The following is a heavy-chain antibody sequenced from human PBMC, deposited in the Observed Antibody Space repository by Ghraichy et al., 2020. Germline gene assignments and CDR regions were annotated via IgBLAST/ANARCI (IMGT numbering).Heavy chain of an antibody. CDR3: AKDGSFGSGSFAFLDH. CDR1: GFTFRNFA. V-gene: IGHV3-23*01. J-gene: IGHJ4*02. Sequence: GGSLRLSCATSGFTFRNFAMIWVRQAPGKGLEWVSGISASGGTSYNADSVKSRFIISRDNSRNTLYLLMNSLRAEDTAIYFCAKDGSFGSGSFAFLDHWGQGTLVTVSS. D-gene: IGHD3-10*01. CDR2: ISASGGTS.